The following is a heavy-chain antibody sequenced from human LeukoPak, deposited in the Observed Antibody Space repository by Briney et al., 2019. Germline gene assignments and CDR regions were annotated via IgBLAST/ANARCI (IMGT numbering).Heavy chain of an antibody. CDR3: ARGTDYYDSSGFDY. CDR2: IYYSGST. D-gene: IGHD3-22*01. J-gene: IGHJ4*02. Sequence: PSETLSLTCTVSGGSISSGDYYWRWIRQPPGKGLEWIGYIYYSGSTYYNPSLKSRVTISVDTSKNQFSLKLSSVTAAATAVYYCARGTDYYDSSGFDYWGQGTLVTVSS. CDR1: GGSISSGDYY. V-gene: IGHV4-30-4*08.